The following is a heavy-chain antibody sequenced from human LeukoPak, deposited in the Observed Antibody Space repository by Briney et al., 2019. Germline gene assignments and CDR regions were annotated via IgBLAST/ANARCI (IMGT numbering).Heavy chain of an antibody. CDR1: GFTFSSYW. Sequence: PGGSLRLSCAASGFTFSSYWMSWVRQAPGKGLEWVSAISGSGGSTYYADSVKGRFTISRDNSKNTLYLQMNSLRAEDTAVYYCAKGYCSSTSCYYYYMDVWGKGTTVTVSS. D-gene: IGHD2-2*01. V-gene: IGHV3-23*01. CDR2: ISGSGGST. CDR3: AKGYCSSTSCYYYYMDV. J-gene: IGHJ6*03.